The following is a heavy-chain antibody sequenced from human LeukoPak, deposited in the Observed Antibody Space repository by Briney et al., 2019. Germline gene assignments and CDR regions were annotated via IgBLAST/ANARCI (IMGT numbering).Heavy chain of an antibody. V-gene: IGHV4-59*01. CDR2: IYYSGST. D-gene: IGHD4-11*01. Sequence: SETLSLTRTVSGGSISSYYWSWIRQPPGKGLEWIGYIYYSGSTNYNPSLKSRVTISVDTSKNQFSLKLSSVTAADTAVYYCARAVTGKYYFDYWGQGTLVTVSS. J-gene: IGHJ4*02. CDR3: ARAVTGKYYFDY. CDR1: GGSISSYY.